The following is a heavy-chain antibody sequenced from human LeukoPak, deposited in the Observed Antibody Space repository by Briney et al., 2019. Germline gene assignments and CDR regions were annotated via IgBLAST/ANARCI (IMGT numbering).Heavy chain of an antibody. CDR2: ISSSSSYI. D-gene: IGHD1-26*01. CDR3: ARERQWERPFDY. V-gene: IGHV3-11*06. Sequence: KPGGSLRLSCAASGFTFSDYYMNWIRQAPGKELEWVSSISSSSSYIYYADSVKGRFTISRDNAKNSLYLQMNSLRAEDTAVYYCARERQWERPFDYWGQGTLVTVSS. J-gene: IGHJ4*02. CDR1: GFTFSDYY.